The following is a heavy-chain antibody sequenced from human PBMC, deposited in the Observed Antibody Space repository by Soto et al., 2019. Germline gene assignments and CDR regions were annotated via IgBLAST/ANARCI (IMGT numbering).Heavy chain of an antibody. V-gene: IGHV3-30-3*01. J-gene: IGHJ4*02. CDR2: ISYDGSNK. CDR1: GFTFSSYA. CDR3: LVRIVVVVAATRPDPFDY. Sequence: PGGSLRLSCAASGFTFSSYAMHWVRQAPGKGLEWVAVISYDGSNKYYADSVKGRFTISRDNSKNTLYLQMNSLRAEDTAVYYCLVRIVVVVAATRPDPFDYWGQGTLVTVSS. D-gene: IGHD2-15*01.